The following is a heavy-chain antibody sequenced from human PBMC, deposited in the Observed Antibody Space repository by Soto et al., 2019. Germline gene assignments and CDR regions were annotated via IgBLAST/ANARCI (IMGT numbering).Heavy chain of an antibody. J-gene: IGHJ6*02. CDR3: ARDGETGDDILTRAYKGWQYYYYYYGMDV. V-gene: IGHV1-18*01. CDR2: ISAYNGNT. Sequence: QVQLVQSGAEVKKPGASVKVSCKASGYTFTSYGISWVRQAPGQGLEWMGWISAYNGNTNYAQKLQGRVTMTTDTSTSTAYMELRSLRSDDTAVYYCARDGETGDDILTRAYKGWQYYYYYYGMDVWGQGTTVTVSS. CDR1: GYTFTSYG. D-gene: IGHD3-9*01.